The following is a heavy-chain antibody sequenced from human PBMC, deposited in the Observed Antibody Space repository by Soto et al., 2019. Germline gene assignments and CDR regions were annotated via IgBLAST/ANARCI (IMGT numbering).Heavy chain of an antibody. D-gene: IGHD5-18*01. CDR2: IYHTGTT. CDR3: DRVRAYSYGYEDY. V-gene: IGHV4-30-4*01. Sequence: SETLSLTCSVSGGSIISDDYYWSWVRQFPGKGLEWIGYIYHTGTTFYNPSLQGRVFISLDTPKKQFTLDLNSVTAADSAVYYCDRVRAYSYGYEDYWGQGTLVTVSS. CDR1: GGSIISDDYY. J-gene: IGHJ4*02.